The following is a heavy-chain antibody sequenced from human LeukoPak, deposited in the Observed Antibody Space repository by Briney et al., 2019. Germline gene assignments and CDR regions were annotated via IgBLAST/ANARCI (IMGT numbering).Heavy chain of an antibody. J-gene: IGHJ4*02. CDR3: TKDNYYDSSAYQDY. Sequence: GGSLRLSCAASGFTFSNYAINWVRQAPGKGLEWVSTISGSGGITYYADSVKGRFTISRDNSKNTLYLQMNSLRAEDTAVYYCTKDNYYDSSAYQDYWGQGTLVTVSS. CDR2: ISGSGGIT. CDR1: GFTFSNYA. V-gene: IGHV3-23*01. D-gene: IGHD3-22*01.